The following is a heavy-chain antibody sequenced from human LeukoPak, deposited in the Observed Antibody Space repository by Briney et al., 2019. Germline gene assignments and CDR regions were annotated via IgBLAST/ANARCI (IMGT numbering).Heavy chain of an antibody. D-gene: IGHD4/OR15-4a*01. CDR1: GFTVSSNS. CDR2: IYSGTI. CDR3: ARRAGAYSHPYDY. J-gene: IGHJ4*02. Sequence: AGGSLRLSCTVSGFTVSSNSMSWVRQAPGKGLEWVSFIYSGTIHYSDSVKGRFTISRDNSKNTLYLQMNSLRAEDTAVYYCARRAGAYSHPYDYWGQGTLVTASS. V-gene: IGHV3-53*01.